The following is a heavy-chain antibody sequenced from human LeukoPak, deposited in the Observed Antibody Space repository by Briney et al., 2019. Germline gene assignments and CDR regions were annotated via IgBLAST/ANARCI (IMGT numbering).Heavy chain of an antibody. V-gene: IGHV3-74*01. CDR1: GFTFSSYW. D-gene: IGHD2-15*01. Sequence: GGSLRLSCAASGFTFSSYWMHWVRQAPGKGLVWVSRINSDGSSTSYADSVKGRFTISRDNAKNTLYLQMNSLRAEDTAVYYCARDWEHRYCSGGSCHSLFVGAFDIWGQGTMVTVSS. CDR3: ARDWEHRYCSGGSCHSLFVGAFDI. J-gene: IGHJ3*02. CDR2: INSDGSST.